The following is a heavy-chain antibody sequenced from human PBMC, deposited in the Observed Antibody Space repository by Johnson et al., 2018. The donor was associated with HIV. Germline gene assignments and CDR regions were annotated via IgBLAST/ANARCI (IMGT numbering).Heavy chain of an antibody. Sequence: VQLVESGGGLVKPGGSLRLSCAASGFSFSDYYMSWIRQAPGKGLEWVSVIYSGGGTYYADSVKGRFTISRDNSKNTLYLQMNSLRVEDTAVYYCAKGEQLVISRKGHDAFDIWGQGTMVTVSS. V-gene: IGHV3-66*01. CDR2: IYSGGGT. D-gene: IGHD6-6*01. CDR1: GFSFSDYY. CDR3: AKGEQLVISRKGHDAFDI. J-gene: IGHJ3*02.